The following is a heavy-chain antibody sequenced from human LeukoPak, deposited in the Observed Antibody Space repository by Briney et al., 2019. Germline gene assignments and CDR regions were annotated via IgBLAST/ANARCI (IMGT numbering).Heavy chain of an antibody. CDR2: INPNSGGT. J-gene: IGHJ5*02. CDR1: GYTFTGYY. D-gene: IGHD6-19*01. Sequence: ASVKVSCKASGYTFTGYYMHWVRQAPGQGLEWMGRINPNSGGTNYAQKFQGRVTMTRDTSISTAHMELSRLRSDDTAVYYCARGIAVAGTRSNWFDPWGQGTLVTVSS. CDR3: ARGIAVAGTRSNWFDP. V-gene: IGHV1-2*06.